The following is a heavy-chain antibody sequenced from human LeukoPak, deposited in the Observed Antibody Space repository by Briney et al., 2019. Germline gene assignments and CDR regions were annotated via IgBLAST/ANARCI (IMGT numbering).Heavy chain of an antibody. Sequence: GASVKVSCKASGYTFTGYYMHWVRQAPGQGLEWMGWINPNSGGTNYAQKFQGRVTMTRDTSISTAYMELSRLRSDDTAAYYCARDPPNDYGVNDAFDIWGQGTMVTVSS. CDR2: INPNSGGT. V-gene: IGHV1-2*02. CDR3: ARDPPNDYGVNDAFDI. CDR1: GYTFTGYY. D-gene: IGHD4-23*01. J-gene: IGHJ3*02.